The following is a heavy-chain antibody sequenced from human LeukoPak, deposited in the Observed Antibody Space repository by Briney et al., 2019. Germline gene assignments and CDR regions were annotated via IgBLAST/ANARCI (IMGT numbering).Heavy chain of an antibody. CDR3: AREPFIAVAGTGAFDI. CDR2: TNSDGSST. J-gene: IGHJ3*02. Sequence: GGSLRLSCAASGFTFSSYWMHWVRQAPGKGLVWVSRTNSDGSSTSYADSVKVRFTISRDNAKNTLYLQMNSLRAEDTAVYYCAREPFIAVAGTGAFDIWGKGKMVTVSS. D-gene: IGHD6-19*01. CDR1: GFTFSSYW. V-gene: IGHV3-74*01.